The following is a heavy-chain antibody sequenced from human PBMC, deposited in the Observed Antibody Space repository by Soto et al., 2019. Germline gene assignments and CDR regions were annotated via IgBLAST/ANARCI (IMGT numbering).Heavy chain of an antibody. CDR1: GYTFTGYY. J-gene: IGHJ6*02. D-gene: IGHD6-19*01. V-gene: IGHV1-2*02. CDR2: INPNSGGT. CDR3: ARDIIAVAGRYYYNGMDV. Sequence: ASVKVSCKASGYTFTGYYMHWVRQAPGQGLEWMGWINPNSGGTNYAQKFQGRVTMTTDTSISTAYMELRRLRSDDTAVYYCARDIIAVAGRYYYNGMDVWGQGTTVTGSS.